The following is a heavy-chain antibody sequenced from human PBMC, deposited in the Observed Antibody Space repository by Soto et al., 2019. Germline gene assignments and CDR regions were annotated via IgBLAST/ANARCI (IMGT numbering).Heavy chain of an antibody. D-gene: IGHD3-10*01. V-gene: IGHV3-7*04. J-gene: IGHJ6*02. CDR3: ARAPYGSGSPQYYYYYYGMDV. CDR2: IKQDGSEK. CDR1: GFTFSSYW. Sequence: PGGSLRLSCAASGFTFSSYWMSWVRQAPGKGLEWVANIKQDGSEKYYVDSVKGRFTISRDNAKNSLYLQMNSLRAEDTAVYYCARAPYGSGSPQYYYYYYGMDVWGQGTTVTVSS.